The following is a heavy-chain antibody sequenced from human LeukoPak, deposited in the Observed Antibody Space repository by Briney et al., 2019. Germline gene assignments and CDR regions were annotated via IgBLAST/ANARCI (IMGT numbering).Heavy chain of an antibody. CDR3: ARVFRGKGTGTIAWAFDY. V-gene: IGHV3-23*01. D-gene: IGHD1-1*01. J-gene: IGHJ4*02. Sequence: GGSLRLSCAASGFTFSSYAMSWVRQAPGKGLEWVSAISGSGGSTYYADSVKGRFTISRDNSKNTLYLQMNSLRAEDTAVYYCARVFRGKGTGTIAWAFDYWGQGTLVTVSS. CDR1: GFTFSSYA. CDR2: ISGSGGST.